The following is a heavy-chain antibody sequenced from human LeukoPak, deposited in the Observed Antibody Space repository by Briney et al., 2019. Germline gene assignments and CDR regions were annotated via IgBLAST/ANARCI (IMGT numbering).Heavy chain of an antibody. J-gene: IGHJ5*02. V-gene: IGHV4-38-2*02. CDR1: GYSISSGYY. CDR3: ARDTYYDFWSGYHQRHWFDP. Sequence: SETLSLTCTVSGYSISSGYYWGWIRQPPGKGLEWIGSIYHSGSTYYNPSLKSRVTISVDTSKNQFSLKLSSVTAADTAVYYCARDTYYDFWSGYHQRHWFDPWGQGTLVTVSS. D-gene: IGHD3-3*01. CDR2: IYHSGST.